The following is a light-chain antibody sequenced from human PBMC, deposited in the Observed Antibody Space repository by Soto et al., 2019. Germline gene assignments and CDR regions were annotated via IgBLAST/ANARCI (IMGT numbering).Light chain of an antibody. Sequence: DIQMTQSPSSVSASVGDRVTITCRASQGLSSWLAWYQQKPGKAPKLLIYSGSSLQSGVSSRFGGSGGGTDFTLTISNLQPEDFATYYCQQANSFPITFGQGTRLEIK. V-gene: IGKV1D-12*01. CDR3: QQANSFPIT. CDR1: QGLSSW. J-gene: IGKJ5*01. CDR2: SGS.